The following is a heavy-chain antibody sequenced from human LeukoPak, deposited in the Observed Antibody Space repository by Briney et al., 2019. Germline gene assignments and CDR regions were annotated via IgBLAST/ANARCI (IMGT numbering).Heavy chain of an antibody. D-gene: IGHD3-10*01. CDR3: ARDGVRGVIDY. J-gene: IGHJ4*02. V-gene: IGHV4-38-2*02. CDR2: IYHSGST. Sequence: SETLSLTCTVSGYSISSGYYWGWIRQPPGKGLEWIGSIYHSGSTYYNPSLKSRVTISVDTSKNQFSLKLSPVTAADTAVYYCARDGVRGVIDYWGQGTLVTVSS. CDR1: GYSISSGYY.